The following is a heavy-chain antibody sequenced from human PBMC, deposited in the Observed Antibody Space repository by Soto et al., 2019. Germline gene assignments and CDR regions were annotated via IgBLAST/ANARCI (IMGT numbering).Heavy chain of an antibody. Sequence: EVQLVESGGVVVQPGGSLRLSCAASGFTFDDYTMHWVRQAPGKGLEWVSLISWDGGSTYYADSVKGRFTISRDNSKNSLYLQMNSLRTEGTALYYCAKDMAATGYSYGDYWGQGTLVTVSS. J-gene: IGHJ4*02. CDR1: GFTFDDYT. CDR3: AKDMAATGYSYGDY. D-gene: IGHD5-18*01. V-gene: IGHV3-43*01. CDR2: ISWDGGST.